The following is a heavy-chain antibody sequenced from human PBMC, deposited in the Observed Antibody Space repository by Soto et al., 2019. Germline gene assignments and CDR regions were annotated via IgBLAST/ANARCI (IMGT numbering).Heavy chain of an antibody. CDR1: GGSISSSSYY. D-gene: IGHD6-13*01. J-gene: IGHJ5*02. Sequence: KTSETLSLTCTVSGGSISSSSYYWGWIRQPPGKGLEWIGSIYYSGSTYYNPSLKSRVTISVDTSKNQFSLKLSSVTAADTAVYYCARPIFRIAESHWFDPWGQGTLVTVSS. CDR3: ARPIFRIAESHWFDP. CDR2: IYYSGST. V-gene: IGHV4-39*01.